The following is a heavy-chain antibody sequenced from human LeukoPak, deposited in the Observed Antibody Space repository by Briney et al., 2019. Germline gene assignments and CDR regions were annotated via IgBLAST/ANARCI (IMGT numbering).Heavy chain of an antibody. J-gene: IGHJ4*02. CDR1: GYTFTGYY. CDR3: ARTGGSGSYYFDY. Sequence: ASVKVSCKASGYTFTGYYMHWVRQAPGQGLEWMGWINPNSGGTNYAQKFQGRATMTRDTSISTAYMELSRLRSDDTAVYYCARTGGSGSYYFDYWGQGTLVTVSS. CDR2: INPNSGGT. V-gene: IGHV1-2*02. D-gene: IGHD3-10*01.